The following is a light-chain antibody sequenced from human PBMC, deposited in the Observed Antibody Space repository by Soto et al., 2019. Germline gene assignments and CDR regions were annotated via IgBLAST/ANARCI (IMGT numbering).Light chain of an antibody. CDR3: QQRSNWPPRIT. V-gene: IGKV3-11*01. CDR1: QSVSSY. CDR2: DAS. Sequence: EIVLTQPPAPLSLSPGERATLSCRASQSVSSYLAWYQQKPGQAPRLLIYDASNRATGIPARFSGSGSGTDFTLTISSLEPEDFAVYYCQQRSNWPPRITFGQGTRLEIK. J-gene: IGKJ5*01.